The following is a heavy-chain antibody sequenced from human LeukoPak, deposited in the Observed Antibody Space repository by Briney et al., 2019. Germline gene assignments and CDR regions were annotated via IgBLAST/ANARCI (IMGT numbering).Heavy chain of an antibody. CDR2: ISGSGGST. CDR3: AKQRDSSYPWGAFDI. CDR1: GLTFSSYA. J-gene: IGHJ3*02. D-gene: IGHD6-13*01. Sequence: PGGSLRLSCAASGLTFSSYAMSWVRQAPGKGLEWVSAISGSGGSTYYADSVKGRFTISRDNSKNMLYLQMNSLRAEDTAVYYCAKQRDSSYPWGAFDIWGQGTMVTVSS. V-gene: IGHV3-23*01.